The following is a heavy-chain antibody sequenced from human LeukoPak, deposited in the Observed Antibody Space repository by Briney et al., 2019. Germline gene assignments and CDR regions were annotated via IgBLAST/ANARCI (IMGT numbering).Heavy chain of an antibody. CDR1: GYTFTGYY. Sequence: GASVKVSCKASGYTFTGYYMHWVRQAPGRGLEWMGWVNPNSGGTNYAQKFQGRVTLTRDTSISTAYMELSRLRSDDTAVYYCARDTARITIFGVAKYMDVWGKGTTVTVSS. CDR3: ARDTARITIFGVAKYMDV. D-gene: IGHD3-3*01. CDR2: VNPNSGGT. V-gene: IGHV1-2*02. J-gene: IGHJ6*03.